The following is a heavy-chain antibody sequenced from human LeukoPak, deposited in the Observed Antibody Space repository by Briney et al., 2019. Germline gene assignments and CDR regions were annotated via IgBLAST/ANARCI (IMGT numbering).Heavy chain of an antibody. V-gene: IGHV3-11*04. Sequence: GGSLRLSCVASGFTFSDYFMSWIRQAPGKGLEWLSFINSAGDNIYYADSVKGRFTISRDNAKKTLYLEMNSLRMEDTAIYYCATSRVFDHWGQGTLVTVSS. J-gene: IGHJ4*02. CDR3: ATSRVFDH. CDR1: GFTFSDYF. CDR2: INSAGDNI.